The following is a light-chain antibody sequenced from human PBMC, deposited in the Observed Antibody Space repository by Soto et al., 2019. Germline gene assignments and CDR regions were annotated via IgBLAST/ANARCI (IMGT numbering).Light chain of an antibody. V-gene: IGLV2-11*01. Sequence: QSALTQRRSLSGSPGQSVTISCTGTTSDVGGYNYVSWYQQHPGKAPKLMIYDVSKRPSGAPDRFSGSKAGNTAFLTISGLQAEDEADYYCCSYAGTFSYVFGTGTKLTVL. CDR1: TSDVGGYNY. CDR3: CSYAGTFSYV. J-gene: IGLJ1*01. CDR2: DVS.